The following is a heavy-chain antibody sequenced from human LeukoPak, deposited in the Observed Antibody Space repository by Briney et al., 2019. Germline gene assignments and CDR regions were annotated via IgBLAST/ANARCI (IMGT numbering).Heavy chain of an antibody. J-gene: IGHJ4*02. CDR2: INPNSGGT. D-gene: IGHD3-22*01. CDR3: ARDTNYYDSSGWPDY. V-gene: IGHV1-2*02. CDR1: GYTFTGYY. Sequence: ASVTVSCKASGYTFTGYYMHWVRQAPGQGLEWMGWINPNSGGTNYAQKFQGRVTMTRDTSISTDYMELSRLRSDDTAVYYCARDTNYYDSSGWPDYWGQGTLVTVS.